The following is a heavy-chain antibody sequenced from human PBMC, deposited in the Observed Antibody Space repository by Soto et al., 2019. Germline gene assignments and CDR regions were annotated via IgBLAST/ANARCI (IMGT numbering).Heavy chain of an antibody. CDR2: IYYSGST. CDR1: GGSISSYY. D-gene: IGHD3-16*01. J-gene: IGHJ6*03. V-gene: IGHV4-59*01. Sequence: SETLSLTCTVSGGSISSYYWSWIRQPPGKGLEWIGYIYYSGSTNYNPSLKSRVTISVDTSKNQFSLKLSSVTAADTAVYYCARGGPLYYYYYMDGWGKGTTVTVSS. CDR3: ARGGPLYYYYYMDG.